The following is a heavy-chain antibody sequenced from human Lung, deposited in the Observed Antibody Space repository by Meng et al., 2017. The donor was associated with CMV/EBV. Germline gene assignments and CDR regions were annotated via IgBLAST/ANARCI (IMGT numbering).Heavy chain of an antibody. D-gene: IGHD1-26*01. V-gene: IGHV3-30*02. CDR2: IRYDGSNK. J-gene: IGHJ3*02. CDR3: AKSRLGLVGFDAFDI. Sequence: QGVLGESGGGVVQPGGALRLSCAASGFTFSSYGMHWVRQAPGKGLEWVAFIRYDGSNKYYADSVKGRFTISRDNSKNTLYLQMNSLRAEDTAVYYCAKSRLGLVGFDAFDIWGQGTMVTVSS. CDR1: GFTFSSYG.